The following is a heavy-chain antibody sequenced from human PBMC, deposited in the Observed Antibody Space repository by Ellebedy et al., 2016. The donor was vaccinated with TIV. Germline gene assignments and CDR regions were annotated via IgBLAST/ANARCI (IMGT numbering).Heavy chain of an antibody. J-gene: IGHJ6*02. CDR3: ARQTGGTFGGVIAARMDV. CDR1: GGSISSGDYY. D-gene: IGHD3-16*02. V-gene: IGHV4-61*08. Sequence: SETLSLTCTVSGGSISSGDYYWSWIRQPPGTGLEWIGEINHSGSTNYNPSLKSRVTISVDTSKNQFSLKLSSVTAADTAVYYCARQTGGTFGGVIAARMDVWGQGTTVTVSS. CDR2: INHSGST.